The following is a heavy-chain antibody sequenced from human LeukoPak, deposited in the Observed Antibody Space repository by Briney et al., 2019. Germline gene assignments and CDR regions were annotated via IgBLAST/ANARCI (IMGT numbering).Heavy chain of an antibody. CDR2: TLYDGSNK. J-gene: IGHJ4*02. CDR1: GFTFSNYA. CDR3: AKSEDVVIPTAGDY. V-gene: IGHV3-30-3*02. Sequence: GGSLRLSCAASGFTFSNYAMHWVRQAPGKGLEWVAFTLYDGSNKYYADSVKGRFTISRDNSKNMLYLQMSSLRAEDTAVYYCAKSEDVVIPTAGDYWGQGTLVTVSS. D-gene: IGHD2-2*01.